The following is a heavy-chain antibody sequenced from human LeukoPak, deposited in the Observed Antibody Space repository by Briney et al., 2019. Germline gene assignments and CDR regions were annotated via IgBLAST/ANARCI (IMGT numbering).Heavy chain of an antibody. Sequence: ALVKVSCKASGYTFTSYDINWVRQATGQGLEWMGWMSPNSDNTGYAQKFQGRVTFTRDTSISTAYMELRSLTSEDTVVYYCARDYGGSSGWFDPWGQGTLVTVSS. J-gene: IGHJ5*02. V-gene: IGHV1-8*01. CDR3: ARDYGGSSGWFDP. D-gene: IGHD4-23*01. CDR1: GYTFTSYD. CDR2: MSPNSDNT.